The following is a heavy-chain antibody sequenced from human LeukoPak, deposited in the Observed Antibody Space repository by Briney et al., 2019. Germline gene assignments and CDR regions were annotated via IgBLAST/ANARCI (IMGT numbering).Heavy chain of an antibody. Sequence: PSETLSLTCAVYGGSFSGYYWSWIRQPPGKGLEWIGEINHSGSTNYYNPSLKSRVTISVDTPKNQFSLELSSVTAADTAVYYCARRWSGENLFDYWGQGTLVTVSS. V-gene: IGHV4-34*01. CDR2: INHSGST. CDR1: GGSFSGYY. D-gene: IGHD3-10*01. CDR3: ARRWSGENLFDY. J-gene: IGHJ4*02.